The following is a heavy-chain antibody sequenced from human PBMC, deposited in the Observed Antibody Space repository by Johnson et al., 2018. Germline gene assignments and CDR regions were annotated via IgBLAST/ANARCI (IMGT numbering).Heavy chain of an antibody. D-gene: IGHD5-24*01. J-gene: IGHJ1*01. CDR1: GFIFSDYY. CDR2: ISTSGSNI. CDR3: TRGRRDFQH. V-gene: IGHV3-11*01. Sequence: QVQLVQSGGGLVKPGGSLRLSCAASGFIFSDYYINWIRQAPGKGLEWVSYISTSGSNIYYADSVKGRFTISSDNAKNSLFLQMNSLRAEDTAVYYCTRGRRDFQHWGQGTLVTVSS.